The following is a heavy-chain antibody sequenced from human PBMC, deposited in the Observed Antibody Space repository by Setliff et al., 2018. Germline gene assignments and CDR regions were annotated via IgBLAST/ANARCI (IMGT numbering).Heavy chain of an antibody. J-gene: IGHJ6*03. Sequence: ASVKVSCKAFRYTFNDYYIHWVRQTPGQGLEWMGRINPSSGGTDDAQNFLGRVTMTRDTAISTAYMELSRLTSDDTAVYYCARAEYTSSSLYYYMDVWGKGTTVTAP. CDR1: RYTFNDYY. D-gene: IGHD6-6*01. CDR2: INPSSGGT. CDR3: ARAEYTSSSLYYYMDV. V-gene: IGHV1-2*06.